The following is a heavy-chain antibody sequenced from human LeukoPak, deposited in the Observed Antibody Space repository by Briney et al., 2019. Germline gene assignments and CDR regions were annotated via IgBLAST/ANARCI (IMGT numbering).Heavy chain of an antibody. V-gene: IGHV1-8*01. Sequence: ASVKVSCKASGYTFTSYDINWVRQATGQGLEWMGWMNPNSGNTGYAQKFQGRVTMTRDTSTSTVYMELSSLRSEDTAVYYCARDGRRGFDYWGQGTLVTVSS. CDR1: GYTFTSYD. CDR2: MNPNSGNT. J-gene: IGHJ4*02. D-gene: IGHD1-26*01. CDR3: ARDGRRGFDY.